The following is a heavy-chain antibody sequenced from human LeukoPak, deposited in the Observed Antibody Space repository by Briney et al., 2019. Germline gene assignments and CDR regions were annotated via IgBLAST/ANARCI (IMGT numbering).Heavy chain of an antibody. CDR2: IYYSGST. J-gene: IGHJ4*02. CDR3: AREPPDY. V-gene: IGHV4-59*01. Sequence: SETLSLTCAVYGGSFSGYYWSWIRQPPGKGLEWIGYIYYSGSTNYNPSLKSRVTISVDTSKNQFSLKLSSVTAADTAAYYCAREPPDYWGQGTLVTVSS. CDR1: GGSFSGYY.